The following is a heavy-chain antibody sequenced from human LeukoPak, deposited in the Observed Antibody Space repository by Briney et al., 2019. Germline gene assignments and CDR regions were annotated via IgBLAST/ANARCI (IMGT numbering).Heavy chain of an antibody. D-gene: IGHD3-3*02. CDR1: GFTFSTYG. V-gene: IGHV3-23*01. CDR2: ITAGGGTT. CDR3: AKDWGISLSIWYFDL. Sequence: GGSLRLSCLGSGFTFSTYGMTWVRQAPGKGLECVATITAGGGTTRYADSVKGRFTVSRDNSRNTLFLQMNSLRAEDTAIYYCAKDWGISLSIWYFDLWGRGTLVTVSS. J-gene: IGHJ2*01.